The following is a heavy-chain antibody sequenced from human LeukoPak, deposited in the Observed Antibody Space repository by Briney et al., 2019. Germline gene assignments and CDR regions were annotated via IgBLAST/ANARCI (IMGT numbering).Heavy chain of an antibody. CDR2: IRSDGST. J-gene: IGHJ1*01. D-gene: IGHD3-22*01. Sequence: PGGSLRLSCAASGFTFSSFWMHWVRQAPGKGLVRVSRIRSDGSTNYADSVKGRFTISRDNAKSTVSLQMNSLTVEDTGVYYCARAPSEIGGYYPEYFRHWGQGTLVTVSS. CDR1: GFTFSSFW. V-gene: IGHV3-74*01. CDR3: ARAPSEIGGYYPEYFRH.